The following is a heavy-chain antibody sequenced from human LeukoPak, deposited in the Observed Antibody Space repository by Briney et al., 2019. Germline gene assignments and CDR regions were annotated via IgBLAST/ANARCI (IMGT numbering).Heavy chain of an antibody. Sequence: PGGSLRLSCAASGFIFSSYEMNWVRQARGKGLEWVSYNSSSGSSIYYADSVKGRFTISRDNAKNSLYLQMNSLRAEDTAVYYCATYASSWYLDYWGQGTLVTVSS. V-gene: IGHV3-48*03. CDR2: NSSSGSSI. J-gene: IGHJ4*02. D-gene: IGHD6-13*01. CDR1: GFIFSSYE. CDR3: ATYASSWYLDY.